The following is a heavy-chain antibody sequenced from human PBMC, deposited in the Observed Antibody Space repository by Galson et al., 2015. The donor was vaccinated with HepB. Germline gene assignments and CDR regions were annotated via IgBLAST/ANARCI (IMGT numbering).Heavy chain of an antibody. Sequence: SVKVSCKASGYTFATYAINWVRQAPGQGLEWMGWINTNTGNPTYAQGFTGRFVFSLDTSVRTAYLQINNLKAEDTAVYYCARFPAYYFDFWGQGTLVTVSS. CDR1: GYTFATYA. V-gene: IGHV7-4-1*02. J-gene: IGHJ4*02. CDR3: ARFPAYYFDF. CDR2: INTNTGNP.